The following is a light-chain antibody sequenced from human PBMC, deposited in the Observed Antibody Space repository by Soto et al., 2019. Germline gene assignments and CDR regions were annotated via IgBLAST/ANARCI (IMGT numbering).Light chain of an antibody. V-gene: IGKV3-20*01. CDR1: QRVSSSY. CDR3: QQYGSSPLYT. CDR2: CAS. J-gene: IGKJ2*01. Sequence: ESVLTQSPGTLSLSPGERATLSCRASQRVSSSYLAWYQQKPGQALRLLIYCASSSATGIPARFSGRGSGTDFTLYISRLEPEDFAFYYCQQYGSSPLYTLGQGTNLE.